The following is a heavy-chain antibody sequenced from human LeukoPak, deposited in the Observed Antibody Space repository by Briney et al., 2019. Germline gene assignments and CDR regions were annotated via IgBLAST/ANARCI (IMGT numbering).Heavy chain of an antibody. V-gene: IGHV3-64*01. D-gene: IGHD1-26*01. CDR3: ARSLMKWELLGGGAFDI. CDR1: GFTFSSYA. Sequence: PGGSLRLSCAASGFTFSSYAMHWVRQAPGKGLEYVSAISSNGGSTYYANSVKGRFTISRDNSKNTLYLQMGSLRAEDMAVYYCARSLMKWELLGGGAFDIWGQGTMVTVSS. CDR2: ISSNGGST. J-gene: IGHJ3*02.